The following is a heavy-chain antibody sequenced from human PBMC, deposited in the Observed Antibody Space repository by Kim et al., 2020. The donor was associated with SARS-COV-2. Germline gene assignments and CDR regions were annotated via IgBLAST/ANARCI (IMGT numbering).Heavy chain of an antibody. V-gene: IGHV3-30-3*01. J-gene: IGHJ4*02. CDR2: ISYDGSNK. CDR3: ARELDCSSTSCYLYRGGGFDY. CDR1: GFTFSSYA. D-gene: IGHD2-2*01. Sequence: GGSLRLSCAASGFTFSSYAMHWVRQAPGKGLEWVAVISYDGSNKYYADSVKGRFTISRDNSKNTLYLQMNSLRAEDTAVYYCARELDCSSTSCYLYRGGGFDYWGQGTLVTVSS.